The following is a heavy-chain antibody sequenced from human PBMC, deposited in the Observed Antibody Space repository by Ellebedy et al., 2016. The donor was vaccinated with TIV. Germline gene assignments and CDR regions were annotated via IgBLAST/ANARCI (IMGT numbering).Heavy chain of an antibody. D-gene: IGHD1-14*01. CDR2: INQDGSEQ. CDR1: GFTFSSHA. CDR3: ARGVTPENY. V-gene: IGHV3-7*01. Sequence: GESLKISCAASGFTFSSHAMHWVRQAPGKGLEWVANINQDGSEQAYVDSVKGRFAISRDNAKNSLYLQMNSLRAEDTAVYYCARGVTPENYWGQGTLVTVSS. J-gene: IGHJ4*02.